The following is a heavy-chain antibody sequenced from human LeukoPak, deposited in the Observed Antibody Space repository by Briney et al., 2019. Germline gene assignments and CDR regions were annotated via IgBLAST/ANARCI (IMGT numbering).Heavy chain of an antibody. J-gene: IGHJ3*02. CDR3: ARGQYFDWEMAFDI. CDR2: ISPSSSTI. V-gene: IGHV3-48*01. Sequence: GGSLRLSCAASGFTFSSYEMNWVRQAPGKGLEWVSYISPSSSTIYYADSVKGRFTISRDNAKNSLYLQMNSLRAEDTAVYYCARGQYFDWEMAFDIWGQGTMVTVSS. D-gene: IGHD3-9*01. CDR1: GFTFSSYE.